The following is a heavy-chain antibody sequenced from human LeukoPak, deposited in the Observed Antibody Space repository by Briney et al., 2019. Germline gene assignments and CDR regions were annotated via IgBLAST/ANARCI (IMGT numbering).Heavy chain of an antibody. CDR1: GYTFSSDD. CDR3: ARAKTKVVVATVYYYYGMDV. CDR2: MNPNSGNT. V-gene: IGHV1-8*01. J-gene: IGHJ6*02. Sequence: ASVKVSCKASGYTFSSDDIYWVRQATGQGLEWMGWMNPNSGNTGYVQKFQGRVTMTRNTSISTAYMELSSLRSDDTAVYYCARAKTKVVVATVYYYYGMDVWGQGTTVTVSS. D-gene: IGHD2-15*01.